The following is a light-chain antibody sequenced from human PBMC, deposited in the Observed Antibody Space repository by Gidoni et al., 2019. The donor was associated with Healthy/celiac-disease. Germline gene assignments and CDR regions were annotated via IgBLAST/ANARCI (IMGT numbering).Light chain of an antibody. Sequence: DXXMTQSPDSLAGSLGERATINCKSSQIVLYSSNNKNYLAWYQQKPGQPPKLLIYWASTRESGVPDRFSGSGSGTDFTLTISSLQAEDVAVYYCQQYYSTPRTFGQGTKVEIK. CDR3: QQYYSTPRT. CDR2: WAS. V-gene: IGKV4-1*01. J-gene: IGKJ1*01. CDR1: QIVLYSSNNKNY.